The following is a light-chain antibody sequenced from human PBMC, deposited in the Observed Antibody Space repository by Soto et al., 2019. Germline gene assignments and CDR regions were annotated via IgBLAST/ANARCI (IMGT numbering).Light chain of an antibody. J-gene: IGLJ7*01. CDR2: SNN. CDR1: NLNVKNNY. CDR3: ASWDDSLSETV. Sequence: QSVLTQPPSLSGTPGQRVTISCSGSNLNVKNNYVYWYHQFAGTAPNLLIYSNNRRPSGVPDRCSGSKSGSSASLAISGLRPEDEADYYCASWDDSLSETVFGGGTQLTVL. V-gene: IGLV1-47*01.